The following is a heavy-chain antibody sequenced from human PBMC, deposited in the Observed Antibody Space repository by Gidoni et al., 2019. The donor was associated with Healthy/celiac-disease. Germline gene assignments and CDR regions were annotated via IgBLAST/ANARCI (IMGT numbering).Heavy chain of an antibody. V-gene: IGHV1-69*06. CDR1: GGTFSSYA. CDR2: IIPIFGTA. Sequence: QVQLVQSGAEVTKPGSSVQVSCKASGGTFSSYAIRWVRQAPGQGLEWMGGIIPIFGTANYAQKFQGRVTITADKSTSTAYMELSSLRSEDTAVYYCARAYYDSSGYYSLPGAFDIWGQGTMVTVSS. J-gene: IGHJ3*02. CDR3: ARAYYDSSGYYSLPGAFDI. D-gene: IGHD3-22*01.